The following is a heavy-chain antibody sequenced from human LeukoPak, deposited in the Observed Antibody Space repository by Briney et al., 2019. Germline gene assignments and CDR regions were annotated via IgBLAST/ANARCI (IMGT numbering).Heavy chain of an antibody. D-gene: IGHD1-26*01. CDR2: IIPIFGTA. CDR3: ARERGRGRDSPWFDY. J-gene: IGHJ4*02. V-gene: IGHV1-69*13. CDR1: GGTFSSYA. Sequence: SVKVSCKASGGTFSSYAISWVRQAPGQGLEWMGGIIPIFGTANYAQKFQGRVTITADESTSTAYMELSSLRSEDTAVYYCARERGRGRDSPWFDYWGQGTLVTVSS.